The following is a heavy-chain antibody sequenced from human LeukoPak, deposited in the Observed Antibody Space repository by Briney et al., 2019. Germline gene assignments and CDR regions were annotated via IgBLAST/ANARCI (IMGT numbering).Heavy chain of an antibody. CDR3: AKGNSGIYSPIFDY. D-gene: IGHD1-26*01. V-gene: IGHV3-23*01. Sequence: GGSLRLSCAASGFTFSSYAMSWVRQAPGKGLEWVSHISGDAVTTNYADSVKGRFTISRDNSKDTLYLQMSSLRAEDTAVYFCAKGNSGIYSPIFDYWGQGTLVTVSS. CDR1: GFTFSSYA. CDR2: ISGDAVTT. J-gene: IGHJ4*02.